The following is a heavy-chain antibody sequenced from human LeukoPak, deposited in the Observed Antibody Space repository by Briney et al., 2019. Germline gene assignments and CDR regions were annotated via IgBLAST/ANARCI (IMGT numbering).Heavy chain of an antibody. D-gene: IGHD6-19*01. CDR2: IYSDNT. J-gene: IGHJ4*02. V-gene: IGHV3-53*05. CDR3: ARGVISSGWYLGLPQYYFDY. CDR1: GFTFSSYA. Sequence: GGSLRLSCAASGFTFSSYAMSWVRQAPGKGLEWVSFIYSDNTHYSDSVKGRFTISRDNSKNTLYLQMNSLRSEDTAVYYCARGVISSGWYLGLPQYYFDYWGQGTLVTVSS.